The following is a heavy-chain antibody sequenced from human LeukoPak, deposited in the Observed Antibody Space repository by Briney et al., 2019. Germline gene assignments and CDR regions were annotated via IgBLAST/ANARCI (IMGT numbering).Heavy chain of an antibody. V-gene: IGHV3-7*01. CDR2: IKQDGSEI. CDR1: GFTFSSYW. CDR3: AGEPRSMRF. Sequence: GGSLRLSCAVSGFTFSSYWWSWVRQTPGKGLEWVASIKQDGSEIHYLDSVKGRFTISRDNAKNSLYLHMSSLRAEDTAVYYCAGEPRSMRFWGQGALVTVSS. J-gene: IGHJ4*02.